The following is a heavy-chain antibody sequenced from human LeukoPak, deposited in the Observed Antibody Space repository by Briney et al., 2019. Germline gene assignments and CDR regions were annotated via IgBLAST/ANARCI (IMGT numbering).Heavy chain of an antibody. CDR1: GGSFSGYY. D-gene: IGHD3-10*01. CDR2: INHSGST. V-gene: IGHV4-34*01. Sequence: KPSETLSLTCAVYGGSFSGYYWSWIRQPPGKGLEWIVEINHSGSTNYNPSLKSRVTISVDTSKNQFSLKLSSVTAADTAVYYCARLRITMVRGVIPDYWGQGTLVTVSS. CDR3: ARLRITMVRGVIPDY. J-gene: IGHJ4*02.